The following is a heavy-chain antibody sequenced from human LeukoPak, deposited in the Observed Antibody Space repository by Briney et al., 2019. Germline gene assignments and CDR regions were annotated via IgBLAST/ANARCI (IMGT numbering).Heavy chain of an antibody. D-gene: IGHD2-2*01. Sequence: GGSLRLSCAASGFTFSSYAMSWVRQAPGKGLEWVSAISGSGGSTYYADSVKGRFTISRDNSKNTLYLQMNCLRDDDTAVYSCSRYCTSTSCSEAYWGQGTLVTVSS. CDR2: ISGSGGST. J-gene: IGHJ4*02. CDR1: GFTFSSYA. V-gene: IGHV3-23*01. CDR3: SRYCTSTSCSEAY.